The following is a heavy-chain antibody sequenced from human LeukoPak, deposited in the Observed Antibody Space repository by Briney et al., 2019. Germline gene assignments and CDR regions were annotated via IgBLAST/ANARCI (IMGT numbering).Heavy chain of an antibody. J-gene: IGHJ4*02. D-gene: IGHD6-13*01. CDR3: ARSQAAAPFDY. V-gene: IGHV3-21*01. CDR1: EFTFSSYS. Sequence: GGSLRLSCAASEFTFSSYSMNWVRQAPGKGLEWVSSISSSSSYIYYADSVKGRFTISRDNAKNSLYLKMNSLRAEDTAVYDCARSQAAAPFDYWGQGTLVTVSS. CDR2: ISSSSSYI.